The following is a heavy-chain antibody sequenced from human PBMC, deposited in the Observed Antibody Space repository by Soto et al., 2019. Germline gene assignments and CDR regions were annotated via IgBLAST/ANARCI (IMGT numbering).Heavy chain of an antibody. J-gene: IGHJ5*02. CDR1: GGSFSGYY. CDR3: ARAVDYYDSSGYSA. V-gene: IGHV4-34*01. Sequence: SETLSLTCAVYGGSFSGYYWSWIRQPPGKGLEWIGEINHSGSTNYNPSLKSRVTISVDTSKNQFSLKLSSVTAADTAVYYCARAVDYYDSSGYSAWGQGTLVTVSS. CDR2: INHSGST. D-gene: IGHD3-22*01.